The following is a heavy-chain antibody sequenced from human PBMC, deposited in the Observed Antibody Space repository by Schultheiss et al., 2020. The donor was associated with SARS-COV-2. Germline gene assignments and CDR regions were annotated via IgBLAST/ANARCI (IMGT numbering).Heavy chain of an antibody. V-gene: IGHV4-4*07. D-gene: IGHD3-22*01. CDR2: ISADEII. J-gene: IGHJ4*02. CDR1: GGSISSYY. Sequence: SETLSLTCTVSGGSISSYYWSWIRQPAGKGLEWIGRISADEIINYNPSLESRATLSVDTSKDQFSLKLSSVTAADTAVYYCARGVITMIPGRQGTYYFDYWGQGTLVTVSS. CDR3: ARGVITMIPGRQGTYYFDY.